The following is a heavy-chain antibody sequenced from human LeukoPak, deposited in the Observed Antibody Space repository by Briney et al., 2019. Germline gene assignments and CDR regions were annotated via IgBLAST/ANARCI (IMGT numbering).Heavy chain of an antibody. D-gene: IGHD3-10*01. Sequence: SETLSLTCAVYGGSFSGYYWSWIRQPPGKGLEWIGEINHSGSTNCNPSLKSRVTISVDMSKNQFSLKLSSVTAADTAVYYCSRGTSSAPLLSWGQGTLVTVSS. CDR1: GGSFSGYY. J-gene: IGHJ5*02. V-gene: IGHV4-34*01. CDR2: INHSGST. CDR3: SRGTSSAPLLS.